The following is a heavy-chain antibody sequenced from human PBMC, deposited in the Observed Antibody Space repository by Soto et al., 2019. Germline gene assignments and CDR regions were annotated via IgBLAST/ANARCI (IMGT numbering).Heavy chain of an antibody. CDR2: ISYDGSNK. D-gene: IGHD3-16*02. CDR3: AKDQFGLYRSLDY. Sequence: GGSLRLSCAASGFTFSSYGMHWVRQAPGKGLEWVAVISYDGSNKYYADSVKGRFTISRDNSKNTLYLQMNSLRAEDTAVYYCAKDQFGLYRSLDYWGQGTLVTVSS. V-gene: IGHV3-30*18. J-gene: IGHJ4*02. CDR1: GFTFSSYG.